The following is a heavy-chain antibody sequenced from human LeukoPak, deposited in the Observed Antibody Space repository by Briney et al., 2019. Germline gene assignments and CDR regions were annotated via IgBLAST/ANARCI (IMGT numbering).Heavy chain of an antibody. J-gene: IGHJ4*02. CDR1: GFTFSSYR. Sequence: PGGSLRLSCAASGFTFSSYRMNWVRQAPGKGLEWVSYISSSSTHIYYADSVKGRFTISRDNARNSLYLQMNSLRAEDTAIYYCARSEHSSSSFDYWGQGTLVTVSS. D-gene: IGHD6-6*01. CDR2: ISSSSTHI. V-gene: IGHV3-21*01. CDR3: ARSEHSSSSFDY.